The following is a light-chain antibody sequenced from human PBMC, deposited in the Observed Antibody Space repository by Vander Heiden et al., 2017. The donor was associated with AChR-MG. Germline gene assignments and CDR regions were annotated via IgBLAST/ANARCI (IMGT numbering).Light chain of an antibody. Sequence: QSEVTQPPSASGTPGQRVTISCSVSSSNSGGTTVSWYQQLPGTAPRLLIYRNNQRPSGVPDRFSGTSASLAISGLQSEDEADYYCATWDDGLGVLFGGGTKLTVL. J-gene: IGLJ2*01. CDR3: ATWDDGLGVL. CDR1: SSNSGGTT. CDR2: RNN. V-gene: IGLV1-44*01.